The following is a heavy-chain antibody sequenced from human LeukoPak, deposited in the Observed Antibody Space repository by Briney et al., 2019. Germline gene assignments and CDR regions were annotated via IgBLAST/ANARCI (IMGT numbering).Heavy chain of an antibody. CDR1: GGSFSGYY. CDR3: ARGRPIAGYYYYYGMDV. CDR2: INHSGST. Sequence: SETLSLTCTVSGGSFSGYYWSWIRQPPGKGLEWIGEINHSGSTNYNPSLKSRVTISVDTSKNQFSLKLSSVTAADTAVYYCARGRPIAGYYYYYGMDVWGQGTTVTVSS. D-gene: IGHD6-13*01. J-gene: IGHJ6*02. V-gene: IGHV4-34*01.